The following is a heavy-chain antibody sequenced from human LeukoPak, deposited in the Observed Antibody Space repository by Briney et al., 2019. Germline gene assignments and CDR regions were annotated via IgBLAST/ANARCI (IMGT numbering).Heavy chain of an antibody. CDR1: GFTFSDYY. CDR2: ITGDGSRT. J-gene: IGHJ4*02. D-gene: IGHD3-10*01. Sequence: GGSLRLSCAASGFTFSDYYMHWVRQAPGKGLLWISHITGDGSRTGYADSVKGRFTISRDNAKNTLYLQMNSVRAEDTAVYYCSRGTYPYSSDNWGQGALVTVSS. CDR3: SRGTYPYSSDN. V-gene: IGHV3-74*01.